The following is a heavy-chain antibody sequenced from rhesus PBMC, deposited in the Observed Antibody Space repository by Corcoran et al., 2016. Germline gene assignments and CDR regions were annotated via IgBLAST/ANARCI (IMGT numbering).Heavy chain of an antibody. Sequence: LQLQQSGPGLVKPSETLSLTCAVSGGSISSNSWTWIRQPPGKGLGWIGRISGDDGTTDYNPSLRGRVTISIDTSKTEFSLKVDSVTAAATAVYYCVGLMVAGPVEYWGQGVLVTVSS. CDR2: ISGDDGTT. CDR1: GGSISSNS. D-gene: IGHD6-37*01. J-gene: IGHJ4*01. V-gene: IGHV4-173*01. CDR3: VGLMVAGPVEY.